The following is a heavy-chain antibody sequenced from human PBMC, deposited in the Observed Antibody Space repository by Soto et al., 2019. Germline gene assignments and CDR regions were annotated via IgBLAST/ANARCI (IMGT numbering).Heavy chain of an antibody. CDR2: IYPSGMP. J-gene: IGHJ4*02. CDR3: ARERGGYGLFDS. V-gene: IGHV4-30-2*01. D-gene: IGHD5-18*01. CDR1: GGSISNAAYS. Sequence: SETLSLTCTVSGGSISNAAYSWSWIRQPPGKGLEWIGYIYPSGMPFYNPSLRSRVTISIDRSNDQFSLNLKSVTAADTAVYYCARERGGYGLFDSWGQGTLVTVSS.